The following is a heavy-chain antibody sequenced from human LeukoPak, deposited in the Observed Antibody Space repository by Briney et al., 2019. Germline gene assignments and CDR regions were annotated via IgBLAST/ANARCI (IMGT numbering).Heavy chain of an antibody. CDR1: GDSMGNYY. V-gene: IGHV4-4*07. D-gene: IGHD3-22*01. J-gene: IGHJ6*03. CDR3: ARSTGFYTSYYMDV. Sequence: SETLSLTCTVSGDSMGNYYWNWLRQPAGKGLEWIGRIRSDGTTYANPSLESAVTMSVDTSNNHISLRLSSATAADTAVYYCARSTGFYTSYYMDVWGKGTTVTVSS. CDR2: IRSDGTT.